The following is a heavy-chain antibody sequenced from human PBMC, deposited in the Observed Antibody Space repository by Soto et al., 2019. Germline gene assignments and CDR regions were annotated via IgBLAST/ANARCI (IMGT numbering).Heavy chain of an antibody. CDR3: ARHMVRGALDAFDI. CDR1: GYSFTNYW. CDR2: IDPSDSYT. V-gene: IGHV5-10-1*04. Sequence: EVQLVQSGAEVKKPGESLRISCKVSGYSFTNYWITWVRQMPGKGLEWMGRIDPSDSYTNYSPSFEGQVTISADKSISTAYLQGSSLKASDTAMYYCARHMVRGALDAFDIWGQGTMVTVSS. D-gene: IGHD3-10*01. J-gene: IGHJ3*02.